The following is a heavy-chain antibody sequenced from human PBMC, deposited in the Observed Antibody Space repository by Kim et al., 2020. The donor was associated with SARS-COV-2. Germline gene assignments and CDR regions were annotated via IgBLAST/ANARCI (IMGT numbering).Heavy chain of an antibody. Sequence: GGSLRLSCTASGFTFGDYAMSWFRQAPGKGLEWVGFIRSKAYGGTTEYAASVKGRFTISRDDSKSIAYLQMNSLKTEDTAVYYCTRDYPNYYYDSSGPPGDAFDIWGQGKMVTVSS. CDR2: IRSKAYGGTT. V-gene: IGHV3-49*03. CDR1: GFTFGDYA. J-gene: IGHJ3*02. D-gene: IGHD3-22*01. CDR3: TRDYPNYYYDSSGPPGDAFDI.